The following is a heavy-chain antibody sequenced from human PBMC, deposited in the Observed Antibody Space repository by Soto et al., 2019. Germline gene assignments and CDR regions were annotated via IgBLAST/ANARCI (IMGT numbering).Heavy chain of an antibody. Sequence: QVQLVESGGGVVQPGRSLRLSCAASGFTFRNYAVHWVRQAPGKGLEWMAVISYDGTNKYYADSVKGRFTISRDNSKNTMYLQLNRLRAEETAVYFWARDVTVLQFESDWYFDLWGRGTLVTVSS. D-gene: IGHD5-12*01. CDR1: GFTFRNYA. J-gene: IGHJ2*01. CDR3: ARDVTVLQFESDWYFDL. CDR2: ISYDGTNK. V-gene: IGHV3-30-3*01.